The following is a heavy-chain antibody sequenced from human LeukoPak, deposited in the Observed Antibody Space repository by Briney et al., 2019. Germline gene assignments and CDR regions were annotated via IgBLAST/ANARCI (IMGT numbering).Heavy chain of an antibody. D-gene: IGHD3-9*01. CDR2: IYRCGGT. CDR1: GFIVSSNY. Sequence: PGGSLRLSCAASGFIVSSNYMSWVRQPPGEGLERVSVIYRCGGTNYADSVKGRFTISRDNSKDTLYLQMNSLRVEDTAVYYCALGLVTDYWGQGTLVTVSS. J-gene: IGHJ4*02. CDR3: ALGLVTDY. V-gene: IGHV3-66*03.